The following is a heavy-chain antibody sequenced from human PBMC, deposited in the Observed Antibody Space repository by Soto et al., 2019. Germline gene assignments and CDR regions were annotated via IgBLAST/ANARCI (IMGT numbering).Heavy chain of an antibody. V-gene: IGHV3-23*01. Sequence: EVQLLESGGGVVQPGGSLRLSCEASGFNFKKFAMGWVRQAPGEGLEWVSGISCCGGSTSYADSVKGRFTLARDDSKNTLSLHPNSLRFEDTARYFCAKADGEQWLIPHLDNWGQGTLVTVS. CDR3: AKADGEQWLIPHLDN. D-gene: IGHD6-19*01. CDR1: GFNFKKFA. CDR2: ISCCGGST. J-gene: IGHJ4*02.